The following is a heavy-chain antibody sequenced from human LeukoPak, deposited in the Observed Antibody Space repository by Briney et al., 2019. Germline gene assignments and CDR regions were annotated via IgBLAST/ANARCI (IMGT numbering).Heavy chain of an antibody. V-gene: IGHV3-23*01. Sequence: GGSLRLSCAASGFTFSSYAMSWVRQAPGKGLEWVSAISGSGGSTYYADFVKGRFTISRDNSKNTLYLQMNSLRAEDTAVYYCAKDRIAVAAGYNWFDPWGQGTLVTVSS. J-gene: IGHJ5*02. CDR2: ISGSGGST. CDR1: GFTFSSYA. D-gene: IGHD6-19*01. CDR3: AKDRIAVAAGYNWFDP.